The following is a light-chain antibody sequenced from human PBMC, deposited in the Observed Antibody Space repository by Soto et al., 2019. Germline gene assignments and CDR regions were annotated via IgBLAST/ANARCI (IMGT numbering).Light chain of an antibody. V-gene: IGKV3-11*01. CDR1: QSVSSY. Sequence: ESCFTQYTATLSFSPWEIATLSCRASQSVSSYLAWYQQKPGQAPRLLIYDASNRATGIPARFSGSGSGTDFTLTISSLEPEDFAVYYCQHRGLTFGGGTKVDIK. CDR3: QHRGLT. CDR2: DAS. J-gene: IGKJ4*01.